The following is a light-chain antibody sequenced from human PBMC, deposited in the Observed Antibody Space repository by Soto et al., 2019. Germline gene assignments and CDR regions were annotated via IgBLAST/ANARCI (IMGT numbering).Light chain of an antibody. CDR2: GAS. J-gene: IGKJ2*01. CDR3: QQYNNWPQT. Sequence: EIVMTQSPVTLSVSPGERATLSCRASQSVSSKLAWYQQKPGQAPRLLIYGASTRATGIPARFSGSGSGTEFTHSISCLQSEDYGVYYCQQYNNWPQTFGQGTKLEIK. V-gene: IGKV3-15*01. CDR1: QSVSSK.